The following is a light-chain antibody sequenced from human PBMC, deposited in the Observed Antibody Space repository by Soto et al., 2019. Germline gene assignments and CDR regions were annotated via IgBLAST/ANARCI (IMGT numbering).Light chain of an antibody. V-gene: IGKV4-1*01. J-gene: IGKJ2*01. CDR1: QSILWRSNNRDC. Sequence: DIVMTQSPDSLAVSLGERATINCKSSQSILWRSNNRDCLAWHHQKPGQPPKLLIYWASTRKSVVPDRFTGSGSGTDFTLTLGSVQAEDGAVYFCQLCSATPVTFVQGTKLEIK. CDR2: WAS. CDR3: QLCSATPVT.